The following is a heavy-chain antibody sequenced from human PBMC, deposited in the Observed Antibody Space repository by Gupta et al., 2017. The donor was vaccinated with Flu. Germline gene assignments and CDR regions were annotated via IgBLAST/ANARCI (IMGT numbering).Heavy chain of an antibody. CDR1: GFTFSTYA. CDR3: AKGDSSSPSAFMDV. V-gene: IGHV3-23*01. D-gene: IGHD6-6*01. Sequence: EVQLLESGGGLVQPGGSLRLSCAASGFTFSTYAMSWVRQAPGKGLEWVSAISGSGDTTYYADSVKGRFTISRDNSKNTLYLQMNSLRAEDTAVYYCAKGDSSSPSAFMDVWGQGTTVTVSS. CDR2: ISGSGDTT. J-gene: IGHJ6*02.